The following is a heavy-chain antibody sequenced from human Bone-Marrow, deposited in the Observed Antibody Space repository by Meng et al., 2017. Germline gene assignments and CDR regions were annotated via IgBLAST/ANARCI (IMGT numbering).Heavy chain of an antibody. Sequence: ASVKVSCKASGYTFTGYYMHWVRQAPGQGLEWMGWINPNSGGTNYAQKFQGRVTMTRDTSISTAYMELSSLRSEDTAVYYCATVRLAYCGGDCYSRFDYWGQGTLVTVSS. V-gene: IGHV1-2*02. CDR1: GYTFTGYY. D-gene: IGHD2-21*02. CDR3: ATVRLAYCGGDCYSRFDY. CDR2: INPNSGGT. J-gene: IGHJ4*02.